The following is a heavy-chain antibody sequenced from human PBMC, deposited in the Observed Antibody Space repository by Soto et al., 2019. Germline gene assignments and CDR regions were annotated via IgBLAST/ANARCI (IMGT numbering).Heavy chain of an antibody. J-gene: IGHJ6*02. CDR3: GHQQLVRPYYYGMDV. D-gene: IGHD6-13*01. Sequence: GASVKVSCKASGYTFTSYGISWVRQAPGQGLEWMGWISAYNGNTNYAQKLQGRVTMTTDTSTSTAYMELRSLRSDDTAVYYCGHQQLVRPYYYGMDVWGQGTTVTVSS. CDR2: ISAYNGNT. V-gene: IGHV1-18*01. CDR1: GYTFTSYG.